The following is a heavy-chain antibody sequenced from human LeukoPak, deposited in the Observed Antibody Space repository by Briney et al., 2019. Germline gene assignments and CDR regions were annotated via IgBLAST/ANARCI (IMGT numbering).Heavy chain of an antibody. CDR1: GFTFSDYY. V-gene: IGHV3-11*01. CDR3: AREIRGYSYFDQ. Sequence: PGGSLRLSCAASGFTFSDYYMNWIRQAPGRGLEWVSYISSASSTIYYADSVKGRFTISRDNAKNSLYLQVNSLRAEDTAVYYCAREIRGYSYFDQWGQGTLVTVSS. D-gene: IGHD1-26*01. CDR2: ISSASSTI. J-gene: IGHJ4*02.